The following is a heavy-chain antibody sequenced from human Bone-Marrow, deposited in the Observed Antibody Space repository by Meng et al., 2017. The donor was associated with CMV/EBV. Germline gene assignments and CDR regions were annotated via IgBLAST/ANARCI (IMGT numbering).Heavy chain of an antibody. CDR1: GFTFSDYY. J-gene: IGHJ4*02. D-gene: IGHD4-17*01. CDR3: ARDGEGYGDYDLDY. Sequence: GESLKISCAASGFTFSDYYMSWIRQAPGKGLEWVSSISSSSSYIYYADSVKGRFTISRDNAKNSLYLQMNSLRAEDTAVYYCARDGEGYGDYDLDYWGQGTLVTVSS. V-gene: IGHV3-11*06. CDR2: ISSSSSYI.